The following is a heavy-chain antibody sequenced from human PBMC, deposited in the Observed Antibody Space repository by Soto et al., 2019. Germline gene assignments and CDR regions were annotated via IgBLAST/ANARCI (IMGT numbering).Heavy chain of an antibody. CDR2: IYHSGST. Sequence: QLQLQESDSGLVKPSQTLSLTCAVSGGSISSGHYFWSWIRQPPGKGLEWIGYIYHSGSTNYNPSLKRRVTISVGRSKNQLSLKLSSVTAADTAVYYCARDSRTSGWYDSWYFDRWGRGTLVTVSS. J-gene: IGHJ2*01. CDR1: GGSISSGHYF. D-gene: IGHD6-19*01. CDR3: ARDSRTSGWYDSWYFDR. V-gene: IGHV4-30-2*01.